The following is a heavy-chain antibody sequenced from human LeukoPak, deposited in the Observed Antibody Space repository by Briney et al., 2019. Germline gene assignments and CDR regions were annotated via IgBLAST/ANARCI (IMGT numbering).Heavy chain of an antibody. CDR1: GFALSIYG. J-gene: IGHJ4*02. D-gene: IGHD5-12*01. CDR3: ARESNGGYHSGGPKY. V-gene: IGHV3-30*02. Sequence: GGSLRLSCIASGFALSIYGMHWVRQAPGKGLDWVAFVRYDGSNEYYADSVKGRFTISRDNSKNTLYLQMNSLRVEDTAVYSCARESNGGYHSGGPKYWGLGTLVTVPS. CDR2: VRYDGSNE.